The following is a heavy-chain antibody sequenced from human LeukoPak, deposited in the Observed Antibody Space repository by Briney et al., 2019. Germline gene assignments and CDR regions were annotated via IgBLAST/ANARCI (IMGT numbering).Heavy chain of an antibody. CDR3: ATSRDFCFDY. Sequence: PGGSLRLSCAAFGFTFSSYWMSWVRQAPGKGLEWMANIKQDGSEKYYVDSVKGRFTISRDNAKNSLYLQMNSLRAEDTAVYYCATSRDFCFDYWGLGTLVTVSS. CDR1: GFTFSSYW. V-gene: IGHV3-7*02. CDR2: IKQDGSEK. J-gene: IGHJ4*02. D-gene: IGHD3-3*01.